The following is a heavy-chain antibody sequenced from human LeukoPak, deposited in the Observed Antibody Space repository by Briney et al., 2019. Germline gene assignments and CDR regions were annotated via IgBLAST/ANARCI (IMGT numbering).Heavy chain of an antibody. CDR3: ASSPLYSGSYYFDY. Sequence: ASVTVSCKACGYTFTSYGISWVRQAPGQGLEWMGWISAYNGNTNYAQKLQGRVTMTTDTSTSTAYMELRSLRSDDTAVYYCASSPLYSGSYYFDYWGQGTLVTVSS. D-gene: IGHD1-26*01. V-gene: IGHV1-18*01. CDR1: GYTFTSYG. J-gene: IGHJ4*02. CDR2: ISAYNGNT.